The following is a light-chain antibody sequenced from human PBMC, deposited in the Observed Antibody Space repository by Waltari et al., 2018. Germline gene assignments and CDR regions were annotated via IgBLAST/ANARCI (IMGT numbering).Light chain of an antibody. CDR3: CSYARSYTWV. Sequence: QSALTQPRSVSGSPGQSVTISCTGTSSDIGGYNYVSWYQQHPGKAPKLMIYDVRERPSGVPDRFSGSKSGNTASLTISGLQAEDEADYYCCSYARSYTWVFGGGTEVTVL. CDR1: SSDIGGYNY. V-gene: IGLV2-11*01. J-gene: IGLJ3*02. CDR2: DVR.